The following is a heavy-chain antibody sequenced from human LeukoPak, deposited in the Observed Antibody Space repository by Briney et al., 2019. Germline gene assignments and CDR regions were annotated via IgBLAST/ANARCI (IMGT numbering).Heavy chain of an antibody. V-gene: IGHV4-61*02. J-gene: IGHJ3*02. Sequence: SETLSLTCTVSGGSISSGSYYWSWIRQPAGKGLEWIGRIYTSGSTNYNPSLKSRVTISVDTSKNQFSLKLSSVTAADTAVHYCARYSSSWYGNAFDIWGQGTMVTVSS. D-gene: IGHD6-13*01. CDR2: IYTSGST. CDR1: GGSISSGSYY. CDR3: ARYSSSWYGNAFDI.